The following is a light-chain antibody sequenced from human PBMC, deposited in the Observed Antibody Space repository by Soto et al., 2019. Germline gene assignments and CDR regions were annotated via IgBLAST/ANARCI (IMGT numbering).Light chain of an antibody. CDR2: EVS. J-gene: IGLJ1*01. CDR1: SSDVGGYNY. CDR3: SSYAGSNNYV. Sequence: QSALTQPPSASGSPGQSVTISCTGTSSDVGGYNYVSWYQQHPAKAPKLMIYEVSKRPSGVPDRFSGSKSGNTASLTVSGLQSEDEPDYYCSSYAGSNNYVFGTGTKVTVL. V-gene: IGLV2-8*01.